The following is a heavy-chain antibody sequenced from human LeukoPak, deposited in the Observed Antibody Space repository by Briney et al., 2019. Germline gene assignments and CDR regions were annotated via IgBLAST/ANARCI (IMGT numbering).Heavy chain of an antibody. J-gene: IGHJ6*03. D-gene: IGHD3-10*01. CDR3: AKGQMVRGVTTSYYMDA. V-gene: IGHV3-23*01. CDR1: RFTFGSYA. CDR2: IGGYSLTV. Sequence: GGSLRLSCAASRFTFGSYAMSWVRQAPGKGLEWVSAIGGYSLTVYNAQSLKGRFTVSRDNSKNTLYLQVTDLRVDDTAVYYCAKGQMVRGVTTSYYMDAWGKGTRVTVSS.